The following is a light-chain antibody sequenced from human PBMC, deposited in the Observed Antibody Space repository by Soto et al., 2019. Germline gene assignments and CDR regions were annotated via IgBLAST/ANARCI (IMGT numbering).Light chain of an antibody. V-gene: IGLV2-14*01. CDR2: EVS. Sequence: QSALTQPASVSGSPGQSITISCTGTSSDVGGYNYVSWYQQHPGKAPKLMIYEVSYRPSGVSNRFSGSKSGNTASLTISGLQAEDEADYYCSSYTSSSIYVVFGGGTKLTVL. CDR1: SSDVGGYNY. J-gene: IGLJ2*01. CDR3: SSYTSSSIYVV.